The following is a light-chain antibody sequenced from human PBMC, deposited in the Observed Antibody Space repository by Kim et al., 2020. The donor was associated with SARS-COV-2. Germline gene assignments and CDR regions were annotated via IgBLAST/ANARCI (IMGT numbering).Light chain of an antibody. J-gene: IGLJ2*01. CDR1: KLGYKY. CDR2: QDS. Sequence: SYELTQPPSVSVSPGQTASITCSGDKLGYKYACWYQQKPGQSPVLVIYQDSKRPSGIPERFSGSNSGNTATLTISGTQAMDEADYYCQAWDSSTGVVFGG. CDR3: QAWDSSTGVV. V-gene: IGLV3-1*01.